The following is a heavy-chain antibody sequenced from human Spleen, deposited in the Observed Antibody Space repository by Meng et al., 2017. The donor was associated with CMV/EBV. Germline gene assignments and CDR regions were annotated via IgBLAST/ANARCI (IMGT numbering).Heavy chain of an antibody. J-gene: IGHJ5*02. CDR3: AKEAYSSSSGWFDP. CDR1: GFTFDDYT. Sequence: GGSLRLSCAASGFTFDDYTMHWVRQAPGKGLEWVSLISWDGGSTYYADSVKGRFTISRDNSKNSLNLQMNSLRTEDTALYYCAKEAYSSSSGWFDPWGQGTLVTISS. D-gene: IGHD6-6*01. CDR2: ISWDGGST. V-gene: IGHV3-43*01.